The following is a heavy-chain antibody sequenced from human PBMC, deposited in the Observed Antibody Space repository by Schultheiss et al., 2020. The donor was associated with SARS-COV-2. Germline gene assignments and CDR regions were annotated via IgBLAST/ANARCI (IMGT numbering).Heavy chain of an antibody. CDR2: INSDGSST. D-gene: IGHD2-15*01. Sequence: GGSLRLSCAASGFTFSSYWMHWVRQAPGKGLVWVSRINSDGSSTSYADSVKGRFTISRDNAKNTLYLQMNSLRAEDTAVYYCARDPNCSGGSCYSELDYWGQGTLVTVSS. V-gene: IGHV3-74*01. CDR3: ARDPNCSGGSCYSELDY. CDR1: GFTFSSYW. J-gene: IGHJ4*02.